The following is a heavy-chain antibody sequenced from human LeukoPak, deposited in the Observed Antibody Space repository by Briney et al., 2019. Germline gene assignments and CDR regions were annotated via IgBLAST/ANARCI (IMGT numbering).Heavy chain of an antibody. V-gene: IGHV1-24*01. D-gene: IGHD1-26*01. J-gene: IGHJ6*03. CDR3: ATGPKWVYYMDV. CDR2: FDPEDGET. Sequence: ASVKVSCKVSGYTLTELSMHWVRQAPGKGLEWMGGFDPEDGETIYAQKFQGRVTMTEDTSTDTAYMELSSLRSEDTAVYYCATGPKWVYYMDVWGKGTTVTVSS. CDR1: GYTLTELS.